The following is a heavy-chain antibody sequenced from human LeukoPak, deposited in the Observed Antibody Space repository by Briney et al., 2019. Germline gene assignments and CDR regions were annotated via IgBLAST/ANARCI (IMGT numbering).Heavy chain of an antibody. J-gene: IGHJ4*02. CDR3: AKASSNYFYYFEY. CDR2: ISYDATNK. V-gene: IGHV3-30*18. CDR1: GFTFSSSD. D-gene: IGHD2/OR15-2a*01. Sequence: PGGSLRLSCAASGFTFSSSDMHWVRQAPGKGLEWVTDISYDATNKYYADSVKGRFTLSRDNSKNTLYLQRNTLRDEDTAVYYCAKASSNYFYYFEYWGQGTLVTVSS.